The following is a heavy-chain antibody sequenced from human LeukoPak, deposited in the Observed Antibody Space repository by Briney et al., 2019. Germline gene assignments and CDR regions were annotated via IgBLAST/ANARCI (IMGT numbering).Heavy chain of an antibody. CDR1: GFTFSSYG. CDR3: ARGGSCSGGNCKYTRKEIDY. Sequence: GGSLRLSCAASGFTFSSYGMHWVRQAPGKGLVWVSRINSDGSSTTYADSVKGRFTISRDNAKNTLYLQMNSLRVEDTAIYYCARGGSCSGGNCKYTRKEIDYWGQGTLVTVSS. V-gene: IGHV3-74*01. D-gene: IGHD2-15*01. J-gene: IGHJ4*02. CDR2: INSDGSST.